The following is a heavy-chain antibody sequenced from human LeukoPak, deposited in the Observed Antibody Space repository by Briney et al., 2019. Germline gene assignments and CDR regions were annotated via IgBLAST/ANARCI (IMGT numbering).Heavy chain of an antibody. J-gene: IGHJ4*02. V-gene: IGHV3-23*01. CDR2: ITGSGDYT. CDR1: RFTFSNYA. CDR3: ARDSSSGYYG. Sequence: GGSLRLSCAASRFTFSNYAMGWVRQGPGKGLEWVSAITGSGDYTDYADSVKGRFTISRDNSKNTAYLQMNSLRAEDTAVYYCARDSSSGYYGWGQGTLVTVSS. D-gene: IGHD3-22*01.